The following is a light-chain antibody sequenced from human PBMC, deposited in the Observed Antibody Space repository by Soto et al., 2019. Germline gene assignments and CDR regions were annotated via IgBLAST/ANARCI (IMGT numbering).Light chain of an antibody. CDR3: SSYAGNNNVV. J-gene: IGLJ2*01. Sequence: QSVLTQPPSASGSPGQSVTISCTGTSSDVGDYKFVSWYQQHPGKAPKLMIYEVSRRPSGVPDRFSGSKSGNTASLTVSGLQAEDEADYCCSSYAGNNNVVFGGGTKLTVL. CDR2: EVS. V-gene: IGLV2-8*01. CDR1: SSDVGDYKF.